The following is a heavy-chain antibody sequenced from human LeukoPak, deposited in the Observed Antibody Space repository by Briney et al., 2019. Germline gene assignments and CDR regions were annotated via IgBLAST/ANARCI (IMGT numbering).Heavy chain of an antibody. CDR1: GFTVSSNY. CDR2: VDSGGST. Sequence: GGSLRLACAASGFTVSSNYISWVRQAPGKGLEWVSVVDSGGSTYYADSVKGGFTISRDNSKNTRYLQMNSLRAEDTAVYYCAKDRNSYGSGSYYYWGQRTLVTVPS. V-gene: IGHV3-53*01. CDR3: AKDRNSYGSGSYYY. D-gene: IGHD3-10*01. J-gene: IGHJ4*02.